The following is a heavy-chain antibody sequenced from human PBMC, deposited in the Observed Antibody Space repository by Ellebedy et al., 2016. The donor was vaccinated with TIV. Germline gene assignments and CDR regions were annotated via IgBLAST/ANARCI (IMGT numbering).Heavy chain of an antibody. CDR3: ARARRVVVVPAAREDYYFDY. Sequence: ASVKVSXKASGYTFTSYYMHWVRQAPGQGLEWMGIINPSGGSTSYAQKFQGRVTMTRDTSTSTVYMELSSLRSEDTAVYYCARARRVVVVPAAREDYYFDYWGQGTLVTVSS. J-gene: IGHJ4*02. CDR1: GYTFTSYY. CDR2: INPSGGST. V-gene: IGHV1-46*01. D-gene: IGHD2-2*01.